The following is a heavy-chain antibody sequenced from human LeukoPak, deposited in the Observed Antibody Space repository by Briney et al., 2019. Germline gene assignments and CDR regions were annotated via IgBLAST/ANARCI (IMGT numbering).Heavy chain of an antibody. CDR3: ARGRYYGSGSDFDY. V-gene: IGHV4-34*01. D-gene: IGHD3-10*01. Sequence: SETLSLTCAVYGGSFSGYYWSWIRQPPGKGLEWIGEINHSGSTNHNPSLKSRVTISVDTSKNQFSLKLSSVTAADTAVYYCARGRYYGSGSDFDYWGQGTLVTVSS. J-gene: IGHJ4*02. CDR2: INHSGST. CDR1: GGSFSGYY.